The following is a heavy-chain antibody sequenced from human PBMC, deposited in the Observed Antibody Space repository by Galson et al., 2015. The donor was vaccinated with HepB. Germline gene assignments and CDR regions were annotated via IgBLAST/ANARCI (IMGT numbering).Heavy chain of an antibody. CDR1: GGTFSSYA. CDR3: ARARQYCSGGSCYDPLDY. CDR2: IIPIFGTA. V-gene: IGHV1-69*13. J-gene: IGHJ4*02. D-gene: IGHD2-15*01. Sequence: SVKVSCKASGGTFSSYAISWVRQAPGQGLEWMGGIIPIFGTANYAQKFQGRVTITADESTSTAYMELSSLRSEDTAVYYCARARQYCSGGSCYDPLDYWGQGTLVTVSS.